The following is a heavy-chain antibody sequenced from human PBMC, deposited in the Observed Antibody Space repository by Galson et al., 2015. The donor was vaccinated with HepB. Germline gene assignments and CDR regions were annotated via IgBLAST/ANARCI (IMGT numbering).Heavy chain of an antibody. J-gene: IGHJ4*02. CDR2: IYYSGST. V-gene: IGHV4-39*01. CDR1: GGSISSSSYY. CDR3: ASYVLLWFGPGDLFDY. D-gene: IGHD3-10*01. Sequence: SETLSLTCTVSGGSISSSSYYWGWIRQPPGKGLEWIGSIYYSGSTYYNPSLKSRVTISVDTSKNQFSLKLSSVTAADTAVYYCASYVLLWFGPGDLFDYWGQGTLVTVSS.